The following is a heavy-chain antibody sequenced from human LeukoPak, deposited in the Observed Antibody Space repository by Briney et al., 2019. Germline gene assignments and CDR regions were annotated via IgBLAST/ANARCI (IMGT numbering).Heavy chain of an antibody. CDR1: GGSISTYY. Sequence: PSETLSLTCTVSGGSISTYYWSWVRQPPGKGLEWIGYIYYRGSANYNPSLKSRVTISVDTSNNHFSLKLSSVTAADTAVYYCARLGSRSRYYFDYWGQGTLVTVSS. CDR2: IYYRGSA. J-gene: IGHJ4*02. D-gene: IGHD2-2*01. V-gene: IGHV4-59*01. CDR3: ARLGSRSRYYFDY.